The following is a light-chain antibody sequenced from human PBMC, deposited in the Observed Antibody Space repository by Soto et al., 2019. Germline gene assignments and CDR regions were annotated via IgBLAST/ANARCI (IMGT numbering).Light chain of an antibody. J-gene: IGKJ5*01. CDR3: QQYGNSPPTT. V-gene: IGKV3-20*01. CDR2: GTS. Sequence: EIVLTQSPGTLSLSPGERATLSCRASQSVSSSFLAWYQLRPGQAPNLLIYGTSYRATGIPDRFSGSGSGTDFTLTISRLEPEDFAVYYCQQYGNSPPTTFGQGTRLEIK. CDR1: QSVSSSF.